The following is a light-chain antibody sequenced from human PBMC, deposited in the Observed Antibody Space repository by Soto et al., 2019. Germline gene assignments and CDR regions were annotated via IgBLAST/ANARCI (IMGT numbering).Light chain of an antibody. CDR1: SGDVGGFNY. CDR2: DVT. Sequence: QSVPTQPRSVSGSPGQTVTFSCTGSSGDVGGFNYVSWYQQHPGKAPKLMIYDVTKRPSGVPDRFSGSKSGNTASLTISGLQAEDEADYYCCSHAGTYTFGVFGGGTKLTVL. CDR3: CSHAGTYTFGV. V-gene: IGLV2-11*01. J-gene: IGLJ3*02.